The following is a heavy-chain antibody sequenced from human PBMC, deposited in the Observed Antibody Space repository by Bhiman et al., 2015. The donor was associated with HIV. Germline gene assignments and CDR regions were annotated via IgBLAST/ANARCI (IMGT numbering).Heavy chain of an antibody. Sequence: QVQLVESGGGVVQPGRSLRLSCAASGFSFSSHGMHWVRQAPGKGLEWVAVIWYDGSDKHYADSVKGRFTISRDNSKKMLYLQMNSLRAEDTAVYYCARDRHGSGWTRGDYWGQGTLVTVSS. V-gene: IGHV3-33*01. J-gene: IGHJ4*02. CDR1: GFSFSSHG. CDR3: ARDRHGSGWTRGDY. D-gene: IGHD6-19*01. CDR2: IWYDGSDK.